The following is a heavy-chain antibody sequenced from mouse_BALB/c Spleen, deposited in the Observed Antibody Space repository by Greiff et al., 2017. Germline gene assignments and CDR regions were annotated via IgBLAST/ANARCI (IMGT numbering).Heavy chain of an antibody. CDR3: ARKYGNYKWYFDV. Sequence: QVQLQPPGAALMKPGASVKISCLAPGYTFRSYWIEWVKQRPGHGLAWIGAFLPGSGSTNYNEKFKGKATFTEDTSSNTAYMQLSSLTSEDSAVFYCARKYGNYKWYFDVWGAGTTGTVSS. D-gene: IGHD2-10*02. CDR2: FLPGSGST. CDR1: GYTFRSYW. V-gene: IGHV1-9*01. J-gene: IGHJ1*01.